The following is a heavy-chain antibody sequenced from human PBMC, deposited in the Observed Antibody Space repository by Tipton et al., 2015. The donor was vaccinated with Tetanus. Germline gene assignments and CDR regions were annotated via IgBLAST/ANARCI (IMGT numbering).Heavy chain of an antibody. Sequence: TLSLTCSVSGGSISYYYWSWIRQVPGKGPERIGYTHHSGNTNYNPSLSGRVTTSVDTSKNQFSLKMSSVTAADTAVYYCARWGDASGSTNLYAVDIWGQGTMVSVSS. CDR2: THHSGNT. V-gene: IGHV4-59*01. CDR3: ARWGDASGSTNLYAVDI. J-gene: IGHJ3*02. D-gene: IGHD3-10*01. CDR1: GGSISYYY.